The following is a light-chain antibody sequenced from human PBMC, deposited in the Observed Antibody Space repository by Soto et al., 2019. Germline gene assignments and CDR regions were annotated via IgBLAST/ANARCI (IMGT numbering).Light chain of an antibody. J-gene: IGKJ4*01. CDR3: QQYNRYPLT. Sequence: DIQITQSPSSLSASVGDRVTITCRASQDIKKYLAWFQHKPGKAPKSLIYEASSLQSGVPSNFSGTGSGTYFTLTIISLQPEDFATYFCQQYNRYPLTFGGGTKVEIK. V-gene: IGKV1-16*02. CDR1: QDIKKY. CDR2: EAS.